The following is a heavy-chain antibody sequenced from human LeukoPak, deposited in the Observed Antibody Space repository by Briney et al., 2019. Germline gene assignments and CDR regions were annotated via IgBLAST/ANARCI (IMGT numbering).Heavy chain of an antibody. CDR3: ARVKVIEYPYDY. CDR1: VFTFSSYS. V-gene: IGHV3-21*01. J-gene: IGHJ4*02. CDR2: ISSSSSYI. D-gene: IGHD2/OR15-2a*01. Sequence: GGSLRLSCAASVFTFSSYSMNWVRQAPGKGLEWVSSISSSSSYIYYADSVKGRFTISRDNAKNSLYLQMNSLRAEDTAVYYCARVKVIEYPYDYWGQGTLVTVSS.